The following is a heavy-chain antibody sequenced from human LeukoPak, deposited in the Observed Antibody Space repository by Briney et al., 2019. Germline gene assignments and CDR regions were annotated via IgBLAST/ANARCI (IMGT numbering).Heavy chain of an antibody. CDR3: ASGAAAPLYYFDY. D-gene: IGHD6-13*01. Sequence: SQTLSLTCTVSGVSIDTTSYYGRWIRQPVGQGLEWIGRIYPSGSTNYNPSLKSRLTLSVDKSKNQFSLNLTSVTAADTAIYYCASGAAAPLYYFDYWGQGRLVTVSS. V-gene: IGHV4-61*02. J-gene: IGHJ4*02. CDR2: IYPSGST. CDR1: GVSIDTTSYY.